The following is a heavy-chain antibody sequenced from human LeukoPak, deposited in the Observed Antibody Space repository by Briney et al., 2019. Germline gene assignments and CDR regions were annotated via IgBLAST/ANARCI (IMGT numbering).Heavy chain of an antibody. D-gene: IGHD6-13*01. J-gene: IGHJ4*02. CDR2: IYHSGIT. Sequence: SETLSLTCTVSGGSIRSGFYWGWIRQPPGKGLEWIGNIYHSGITYSTPSLKSRVTISVDTSKNQFYLKLSSVTAADTAVYYCATTPREYSSTWYYFDYWGQGILVTVSS. CDR1: GGSIRSGFY. CDR3: ATTPREYSSTWYYFDY. V-gene: IGHV4-38-2*02.